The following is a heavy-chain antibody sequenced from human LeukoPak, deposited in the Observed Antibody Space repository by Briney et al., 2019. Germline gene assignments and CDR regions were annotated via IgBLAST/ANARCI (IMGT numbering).Heavy chain of an antibody. CDR1: GGSFSGYY. D-gene: IGHD6-13*01. V-gene: IGHV4-34*01. J-gene: IGHJ5*02. Sequence: SETLSLTCAVYGGSFSGYYWSWIRQPPGKGLEWIGEINHSGSTNYNPSLKSRVTISVDTSKNQFSLKLSSVTAADTAVCYCARRGLAAAGMGVNNWFDPWGQGTLVTVSS. CDR3: ARRGLAAAGMGVNNWFDP. CDR2: INHSGST.